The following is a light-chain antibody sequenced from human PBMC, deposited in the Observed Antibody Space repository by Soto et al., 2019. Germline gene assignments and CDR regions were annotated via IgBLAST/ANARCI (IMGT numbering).Light chain of an antibody. CDR1: SSDVGGYNF. V-gene: IGLV2-14*01. CDR2: DVS. Sequence: QSALTQPASVSGSPGQSITISCTGTSSDVGGYNFVSWYQQYPGKAPKLMIYDVSNRPSGASNRFSGSKSGNTASLTISGLQAEDEADYYCSSYTSSSTLYVFGTGTKLTV. CDR3: SSYTSSSTLYV. J-gene: IGLJ1*01.